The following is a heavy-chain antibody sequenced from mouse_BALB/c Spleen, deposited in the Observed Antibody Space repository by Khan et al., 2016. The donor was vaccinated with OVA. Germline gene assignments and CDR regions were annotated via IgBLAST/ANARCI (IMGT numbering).Heavy chain of an antibody. V-gene: IGHV1-53*01. Sequence: QVQLQQSGTELVKPGASVKLSCKTSGYTFTRYYMYWVKQRPGQGLEWIGEINPSNGGTNFNEKFKSKATLTVDKLSSTAYMQLSSLTSEDSAVYYCTRKDYYGSSHRYFDFWGGGTTVTVSS. CDR3: TRKDYYGSSHRYFDF. D-gene: IGHD1-1*01. J-gene: IGHJ1*01. CDR2: INPSNGGT. CDR1: GYTFTRYY.